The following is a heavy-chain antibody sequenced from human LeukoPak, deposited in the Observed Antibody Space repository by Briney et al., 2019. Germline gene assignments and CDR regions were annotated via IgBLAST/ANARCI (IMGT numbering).Heavy chain of an antibody. J-gene: IGHJ4*02. V-gene: IGHV3-23*01. Sequence: GGSLRLSCAASGFTFNTYGMSWVRQAPGKGLEWVSCISGSGGATYYADSVKGRFTVSRDDPHNTLYLQMNSVRAEDTAVYFCARGGVDHYGSGTYYLMYYFDHWGQGALVTVSS. CDR3: ARGGVDHYGSGTYYLMYYFDH. D-gene: IGHD3-10*01. CDR2: ISGSGGAT. CDR1: GFTFNTYG.